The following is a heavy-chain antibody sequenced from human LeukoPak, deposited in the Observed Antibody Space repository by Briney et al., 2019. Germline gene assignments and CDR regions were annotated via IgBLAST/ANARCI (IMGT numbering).Heavy chain of an antibody. CDR2: IYYSGTT. CDR1: GGSVSSSTYD. Sequence: SESLSLTCSVSGGSVSSSTYDWGWIRQPPGKGLEWIGNIYYSGTTYYNPSLKSRVTISIDTSKKQFSLKLTSVTAADTAVYYCVRRVLSFSRPSNFDYWGQGILVTLSS. CDR3: VRRVLSFSRPSNFDY. D-gene: IGHD2-2*01. J-gene: IGHJ4*02. V-gene: IGHV4-39*01.